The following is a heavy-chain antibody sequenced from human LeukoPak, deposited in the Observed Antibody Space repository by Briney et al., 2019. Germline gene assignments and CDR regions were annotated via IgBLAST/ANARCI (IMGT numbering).Heavy chain of an antibody. CDR1: GFTFSGSP. V-gene: IGHV3-73*01. J-gene: IGHJ4*02. CDR3: TGHGYGSGSYSSD. D-gene: IGHD3-10*01. Sequence: GGSLRLSCAASGFTFSGSPMHWVRQTSGKGLEWVGRITSKAHSYATAYAASVKGRFTISRDDSKNTAYLQMNSLKTEDTAVYYCTGHGYGSGSYSSDRGQGTLVTVSA. CDR2: ITSKAHSYAT.